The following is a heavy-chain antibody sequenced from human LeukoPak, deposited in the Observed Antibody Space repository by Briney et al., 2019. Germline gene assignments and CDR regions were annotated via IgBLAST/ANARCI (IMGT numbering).Heavy chain of an antibody. V-gene: IGHV3-30*18. D-gene: IGHD2-21*01. CDR1: GFTFSSYG. Sequence: GSLRLSCAASGFTFSSYGMHWVRQAPGKGLEWVAVISYDGSNKYYADSVKGRFTISRDNSKNTLYLQMNSLRAEDTAVYYCAKDGGGDFDYWGQGTLVTVSP. J-gene: IGHJ4*02. CDR2: ISYDGSNK. CDR3: AKDGGGDFDY.